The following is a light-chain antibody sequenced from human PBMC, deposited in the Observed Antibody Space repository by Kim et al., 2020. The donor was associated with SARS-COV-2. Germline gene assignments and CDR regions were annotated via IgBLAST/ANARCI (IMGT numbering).Light chain of an antibody. CDR3: QQSHTAPSLT. V-gene: IGKV1-39*01. CDR2: AAS. Sequence: DIQMTQSPSSLSASVGDRVTIACRASQSISNYLNWYQQKPGKAPNLLIYAASSLQGGVPSRFSGSGSGTDFTLTISSLQPEDFATYYCQQSHTAPSLTFGVGTKVDIK. CDR1: QSISNY. J-gene: IGKJ4*01.